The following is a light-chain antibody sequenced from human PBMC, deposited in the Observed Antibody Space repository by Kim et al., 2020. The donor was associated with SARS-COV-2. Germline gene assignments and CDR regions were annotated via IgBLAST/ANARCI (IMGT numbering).Light chain of an antibody. CDR1: QSLLRSDGDTY. J-gene: IGKJ2*03. CDR3: MQGSQVPIS. CDR2: KIS. Sequence: HPASISCTSSQSLLRSDGDTYLSWLLQRPGQPPRVLMYKISNRFSGVPDRFSGSGAGRDFTLKISRVEAEDVGVYYGMQGSQVPISFGQGTKLEI. V-gene: IGKV2-24*01.